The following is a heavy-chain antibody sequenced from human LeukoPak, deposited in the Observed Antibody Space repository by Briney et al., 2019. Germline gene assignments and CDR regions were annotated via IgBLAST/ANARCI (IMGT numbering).Heavy chain of an antibody. Sequence: PSETLSLTCTVSGYSISSGYYWGWIRQPPGKGLEWIGSIYHSGSTYYNPSLKSRVTISVDTSKNQFSLKLSSVTAADTAVYYCARSRRVLLWFGELLPWGQGTLVTVSS. D-gene: IGHD3-10*01. CDR3: ARSRRVLLWFGELLP. CDR2: IYHSGST. V-gene: IGHV4-38-2*02. J-gene: IGHJ5*02. CDR1: GYSISSGYY.